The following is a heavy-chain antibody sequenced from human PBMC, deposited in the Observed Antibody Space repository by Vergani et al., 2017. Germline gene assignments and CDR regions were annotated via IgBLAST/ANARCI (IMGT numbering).Heavy chain of an antibody. Sequence: EVQMVESGGGLVKPGGSLRLSCAVSGFVFDEYAMHWVRQVPGKGLEWVSAIGTAGDTYYPGSVKGRFTISRENAKNSLYLQMNGLRAGDTAVYYCARRDSSSPALDYWGQGTLVTVSS. V-gene: IGHV3-13*01. CDR2: IGTAGDT. CDR3: ARRDSSSPALDY. CDR1: GFVFDEYA. J-gene: IGHJ4*02. D-gene: IGHD6-6*01.